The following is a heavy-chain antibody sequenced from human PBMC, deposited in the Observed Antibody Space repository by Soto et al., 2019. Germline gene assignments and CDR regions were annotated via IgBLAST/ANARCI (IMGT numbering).Heavy chain of an antibody. J-gene: IGHJ4*02. D-gene: IGHD2-21*01. V-gene: IGHV3-7*01. CDR3: ARWHCGTSCCTLDY. Sequence: EVQLVESGGGLVQPGESLRLSCAASGFTFSRYWMSWVRQAPGKGLEWVASIKQDGSEQYYVDSVKGRFTISRDNAKNSLSLQMISLSAEDTAIYYCARWHCGTSCCTLDYWGQGTLLTVSS. CDR2: IKQDGSEQ. CDR1: GFTFSRYW.